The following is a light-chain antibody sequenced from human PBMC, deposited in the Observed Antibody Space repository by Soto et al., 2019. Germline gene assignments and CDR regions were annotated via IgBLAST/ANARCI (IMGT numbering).Light chain of an antibody. Sequence: DIQMIQSPSSLSASVGDRVTITCRTSENINNCLNWYQQKPGKAPKVLIYAASSLQSGVPLRFSGSGSGTHFSLTISGLQPEDVATYYCQESYSPLWGTCGQGTKVEI. CDR2: AAS. CDR1: ENINNC. V-gene: IGKV1-39*01. CDR3: QESYSPLWGT. J-gene: IGKJ1*01.